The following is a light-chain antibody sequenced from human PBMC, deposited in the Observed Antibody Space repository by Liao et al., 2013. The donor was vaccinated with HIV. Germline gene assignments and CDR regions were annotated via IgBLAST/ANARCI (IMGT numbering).Light chain of an antibody. CDR3: QAWDSNTYVV. J-gene: IGLJ2*01. Sequence: SYILTQPPSVSVAPGQTARIACGANNIGTKVVHWYQQKPGQAPVLFISYDNDRPSGIPERFSGSNSGNTATLTISGVEAGDGANYYCQAWDSNTYVVFGGGTKLTVL. CDR1: NIGTKV. CDR2: YDN. V-gene: IGLV3-21*01.